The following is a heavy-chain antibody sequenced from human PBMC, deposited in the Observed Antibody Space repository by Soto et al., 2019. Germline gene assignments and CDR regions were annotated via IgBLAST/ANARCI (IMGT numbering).Heavy chain of an antibody. D-gene: IGHD4-17*01. CDR1: GGSISSYY. Sequence: SETLSLTCTVSGGSISSYYWSWVRQPPGKGLEWIGYIYYSGSTYYNPSLKSRVTISVDTSKNRFSLKLSSVTATDTAVYYCARDNYGDTYYFDYWGQGTLVTVSS. CDR3: ARDNYGDTYYFDY. CDR2: IYYSGST. V-gene: IGHV4-30-4*01. J-gene: IGHJ4*02.